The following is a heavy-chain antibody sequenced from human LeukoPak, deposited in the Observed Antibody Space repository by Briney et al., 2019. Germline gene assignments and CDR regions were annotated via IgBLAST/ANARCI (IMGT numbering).Heavy chain of an antibody. J-gene: IGHJ4*02. CDR1: GYTFTGYY. V-gene: IGHV1-2*02. D-gene: IGHD2-2*01. CDR3: ARGYCSSTSCGPDY. CDR2: INPNSGGT. Sequence: ASVKVSCKASGYTFTGYYMHWVRQAPGQALEWMGWINPNSGGTNYAQNFQGRVTMTRDTSISTAYMELSRLRSDDTAVYYCARGYCSSTSCGPDYWGQGTLVTVSS.